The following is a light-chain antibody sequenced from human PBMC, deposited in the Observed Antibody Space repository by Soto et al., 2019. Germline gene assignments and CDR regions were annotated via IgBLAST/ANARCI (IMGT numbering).Light chain of an antibody. V-gene: IGKV3-20*01. Sequence: IGMPQSRAAVSVSPGESRSLSWRASQSVSNNYLAWYQQKPGQDPRLLIYGASNRATGIPDRFSGSGSGTDFTLTVSRLEPEDFAVYYCQQYGSSGTFGEGTKVDIK. CDR1: QSVSNNY. J-gene: IGKJ4*02. CDR2: GAS. CDR3: QQYGSSGT.